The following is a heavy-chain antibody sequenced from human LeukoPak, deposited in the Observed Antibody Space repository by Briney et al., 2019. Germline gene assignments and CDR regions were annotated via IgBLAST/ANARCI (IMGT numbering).Heavy chain of an antibody. Sequence: PGGSLRLSCAASGFTFSSNSMTWVRQTPGKGLEWVSGISGSGDSTFYADSVKGRFTISRDNSRNTLYLQMSSLRPEDTAVYYCTKWSGFGDDWGQGTLVTFSS. CDR3: TKWSGFGDD. CDR1: GFTFSSNS. V-gene: IGHV3-23*01. D-gene: IGHD3-10*01. CDR2: ISGSGDST. J-gene: IGHJ4*02.